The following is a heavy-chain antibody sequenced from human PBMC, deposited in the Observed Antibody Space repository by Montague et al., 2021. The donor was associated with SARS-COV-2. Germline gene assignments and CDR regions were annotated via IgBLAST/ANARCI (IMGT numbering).Heavy chain of an antibody. Sequence: SLRLSCAASGFIFSSYALNWVRQAPGKGLEWISSISSSGGGSTKHYTDSVKGRFTISRDNAKNSLYLQMNSLRVEDTAIYYCARDRDWDDWCGMDVWGQGTTVTVSS. J-gene: IGHJ6*02. CDR3: ARDRDWDDWCGMDV. CDR1: GFIFSSYA. V-gene: IGHV3-48*03. D-gene: IGHD2-21*01. CDR2: ISSSGGGSTK.